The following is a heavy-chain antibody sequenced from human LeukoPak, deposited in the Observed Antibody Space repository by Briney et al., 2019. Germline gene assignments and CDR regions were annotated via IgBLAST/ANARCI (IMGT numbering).Heavy chain of an antibody. Sequence: ASVKVSCKASGYTFTSYDINWVRQATGQGLEWMGWISAYNGNTNYAQKLQGRVTMTTDTSTSTAYMELRSLRSDDTAVYYCARISSDGDPGIWGQGTMVTVSS. CDR1: GYTFTSYD. CDR3: ARISSDGDPGI. CDR2: ISAYNGNT. V-gene: IGHV1-18*01. J-gene: IGHJ3*02. D-gene: IGHD4-17*01.